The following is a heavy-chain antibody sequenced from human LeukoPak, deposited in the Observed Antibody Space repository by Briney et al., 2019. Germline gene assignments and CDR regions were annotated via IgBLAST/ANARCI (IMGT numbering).Heavy chain of an antibody. J-gene: IGHJ4*02. D-gene: IGHD2-2*01. CDR1: GGSISSSSYY. CDR3: ASPIVVVPAAGGGPWEY. V-gene: IGHV4-39*07. Sequence: ASETLSLTCTVSGGSISSSSYYWGWIRQPPGKGLEWIGSIYYSGSTYYNPSLKSRVTISVDTSKNQFSLKLSSVTAADTAVYYCASPIVVVPAAGGGPWEYWGQGTLVTVSS. CDR2: IYYSGST.